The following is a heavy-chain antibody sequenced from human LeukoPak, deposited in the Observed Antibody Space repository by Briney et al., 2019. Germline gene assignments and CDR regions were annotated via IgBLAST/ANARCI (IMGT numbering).Heavy chain of an antibody. Sequence: GGSLRLSCAASGFTFSSYAMSWVRQAPGKGLEWVSAISGSGGSTYYADTVKGRFTISRDNSKNTLYLQMNSLRAEDTAVYYCAKDGDSSGWYGGYWGQGTLVTVSS. V-gene: IGHV3-23*01. CDR3: AKDGDSSGWYGGY. CDR2: ISGSGGST. CDR1: GFTFSSYA. J-gene: IGHJ4*02. D-gene: IGHD6-19*01.